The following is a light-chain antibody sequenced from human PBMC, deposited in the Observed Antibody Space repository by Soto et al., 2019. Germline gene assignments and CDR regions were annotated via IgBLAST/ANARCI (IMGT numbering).Light chain of an antibody. CDR3: QQYNNWPPIT. CDR2: GVS. Sequence: EVVLTPSPATLSVSPGDRATLSCRVSQYIGSAVAWYLQRSGQAPRLLIYGVSTRATGVPARFSGSGSGTEFTLTISSLQSEDFAVYYCQQYNNWPPITFGQGTRLEI. CDR1: QYIGSA. J-gene: IGKJ5*01. V-gene: IGKV3D-15*01.